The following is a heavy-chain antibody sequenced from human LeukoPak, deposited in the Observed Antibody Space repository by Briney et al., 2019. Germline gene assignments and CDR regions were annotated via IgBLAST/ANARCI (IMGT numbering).Heavy chain of an antibody. J-gene: IGHJ6*03. CDR2: MRYDGSNK. D-gene: IGHD3-10*01. Sequence: RGGSLRLSCAASGFTISSYGMHWVRQAPGKGLEWVAFMRYDGSNKKYADSVKGRFTISRDNSKNTLFLQMNSLRPEDTAVYYCAKDGGVRGPDYYYYMDVWGKGTTVTISS. CDR3: AKDGGVRGPDYYYYMDV. CDR1: GFTISSYG. V-gene: IGHV3-30*02.